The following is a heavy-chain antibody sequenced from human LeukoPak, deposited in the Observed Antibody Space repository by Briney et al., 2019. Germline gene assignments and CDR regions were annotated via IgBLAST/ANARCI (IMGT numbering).Heavy chain of an antibody. CDR2: IYYSGSP. D-gene: IGHD4-17*01. Sequence: SDTPSLTCTVSGGSISSSSYYWGWIRQPPGKGLEWIGNIYYSGSPYYNPSLKSRVTISVDTSKNQFSLKLSSVTAADTAVYYCARTRDYGDYYFQYWGQGTLVTVSS. CDR1: GGSISSSSYY. V-gene: IGHV4-39*01. J-gene: IGHJ1*01. CDR3: ARTRDYGDYYFQY.